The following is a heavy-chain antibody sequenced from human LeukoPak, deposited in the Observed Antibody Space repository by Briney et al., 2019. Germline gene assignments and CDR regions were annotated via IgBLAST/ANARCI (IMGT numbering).Heavy chain of an antibody. CDR2: MNPNSGNT. J-gene: IGHJ4*02. D-gene: IGHD6-19*01. Sequence: ASVKLSCKASGSTFTSYAINWVRQATGEGLEWMGWMNPNSGNTGYAQKFQGRVTITRNTSISTAYMELSSLRSEDTAVYYCARTISAWYAPYDDWGQGTLVTVSS. V-gene: IGHV1-8*03. CDR1: GSTFTSYA. CDR3: ARTISAWYAPYDD.